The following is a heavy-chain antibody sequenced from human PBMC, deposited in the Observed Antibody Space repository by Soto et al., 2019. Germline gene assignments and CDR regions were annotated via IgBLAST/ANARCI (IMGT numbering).Heavy chain of an antibody. Sequence: QVQLVESGGGVVQPGRSLRLSCAASGFTFSSYGMHWVRQAPGKGLEWVAVISYDGRNKYYADSVKGRFTISRDNSKNTLYLQMNSLRAEDTAVYYCATSNGGTYYYYNGMDVWGQGTTVTVSS. V-gene: IGHV3-30*03. D-gene: IGHD1-26*01. J-gene: IGHJ6*02. CDR1: GFTFSSYG. CDR2: ISYDGRNK. CDR3: ATSNGGTYYYYNGMDV.